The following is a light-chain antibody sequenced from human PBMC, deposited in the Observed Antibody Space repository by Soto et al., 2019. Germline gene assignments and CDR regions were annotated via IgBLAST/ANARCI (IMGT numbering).Light chain of an antibody. J-gene: IGKJ4*01. CDR3: QQYNNWPPLT. Sequence: EIVMTQSPATLSVSLGESATLSCRASQSVSINLAWYQQKPGQAPRLLVYGASTRATGIPARFSGSGSGTEFTLTISSLQSEDFAVYYCQQYNNWPPLTFGGGTKV. CDR2: GAS. CDR1: QSVSIN. V-gene: IGKV3-15*01.